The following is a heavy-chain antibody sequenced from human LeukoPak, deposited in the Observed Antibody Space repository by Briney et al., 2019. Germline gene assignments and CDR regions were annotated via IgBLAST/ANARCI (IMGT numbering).Heavy chain of an antibody. V-gene: IGHV4-4*07. J-gene: IGHJ6*03. D-gene: IGHD3-10*01. CDR1: GGSISSYY. Sequence: PSETLSLTCTVSGGSISSYYWSWIRQPAGKGLEWIGRIYTSGSTNYNPSLKSRVTMSVDTSKNQFSLKLSSVTAADTAVYYCARDLMVQGARRAVYYYYMDVWGKGTTVTVSS. CDR2: IYTSGST. CDR3: ARDLMVQGARRAVYYYYMDV.